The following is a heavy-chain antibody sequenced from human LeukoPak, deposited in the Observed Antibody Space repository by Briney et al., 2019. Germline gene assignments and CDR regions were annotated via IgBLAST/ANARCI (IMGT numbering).Heavy chain of an antibody. D-gene: IGHD3-22*01. Sequence: GGSLRLSCAASGFTFSSCAMSWVRQAPGKGLEWVSGISGSGDNTYYADSVKGRFTISRDNSKNTLYVQVNSLGTEDTAAYYCAKGSYYDSSGSFYFDYWGQGTLVTVSS. J-gene: IGHJ4*02. V-gene: IGHV3-23*01. CDR1: GFTFSSCA. CDR2: ISGSGDNT. CDR3: AKGSYYDSSGSFYFDY.